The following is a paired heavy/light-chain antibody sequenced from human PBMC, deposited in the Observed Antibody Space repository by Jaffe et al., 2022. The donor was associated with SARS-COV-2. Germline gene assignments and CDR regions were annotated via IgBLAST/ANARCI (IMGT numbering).Heavy chain of an antibody. J-gene: IGHJ4*02. CDR2: INHSGST. Sequence: QVQLQQWGAGLLKPSETLSLTCAVYGGSFSGYYWSWIRQPPGKGLEWIGEINHSGSTNYNPSLKSRVTISVDTSKNQFSLKLSSVTAADTAVYYCAMGAEFSYYDFWSGYLGERYFDYWGQGTLVTVSS. V-gene: IGHV4-34*01. CDR1: GGSFSGYY. CDR3: AMGAEFSYYDFWSGYLGERYFDY. D-gene: IGHD3-3*01.
Light chain of an antibody. CDR1: QSVSSSY. V-gene: IGKV3-20*01. J-gene: IGKJ5*01. CDR2: GAS. CDR3: QQYGSSIT. Sequence: EIVLTQSPGTLSLSPGERATLSCRASQSVSSSYLAWYQQKPGQAPRLLIYGASSRATGIPDRFSGSGSGTDFTLTISRLEPEDFAVYYCQQYGSSITFGQGTRLEIK.